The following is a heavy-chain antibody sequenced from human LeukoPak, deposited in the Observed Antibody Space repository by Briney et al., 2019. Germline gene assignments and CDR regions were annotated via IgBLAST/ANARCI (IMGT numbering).Heavy chain of an antibody. J-gene: IGHJ3*02. D-gene: IGHD4-17*01. Sequence: PSGTLSLTCAVSGGSISSSNWWSWVRQPPGKGLEWIGEIYHSGSTNYNPSLKSRVTISVDKSKNQFSLKRSSVTAADTAVYYCARGVYGDYPDDAFDIWGQGTMVTVSS. CDR2: IYHSGST. CDR3: ARGVYGDYPDDAFDI. V-gene: IGHV4-4*02. CDR1: GGSISSSNW.